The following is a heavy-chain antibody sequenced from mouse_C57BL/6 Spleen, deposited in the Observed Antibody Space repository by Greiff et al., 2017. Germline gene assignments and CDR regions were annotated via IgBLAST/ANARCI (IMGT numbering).Heavy chain of an antibody. CDR2: IYPGNSDT. V-gene: IGHV1-5*01. D-gene: IGHD1-2*01. Sequence: EVQVVESGTVLARPGASVKMSCKTSGYTFTSYWMHWVKQRPGQGLEWIGAIYPGNSDTSYNQKFKGKAKLTAVTSASTAYMELSSLTNEDSAVYYCTRGYYGPPKDYFDYWGQGTTLTVSS. CDR1: GYTFTSYW. J-gene: IGHJ2*01. CDR3: TRGYYGPPKDYFDY.